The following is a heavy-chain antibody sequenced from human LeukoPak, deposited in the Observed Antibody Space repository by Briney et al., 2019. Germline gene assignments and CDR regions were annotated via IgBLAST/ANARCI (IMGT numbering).Heavy chain of an antibody. CDR1: GFTFSSYA. Sequence: PGGSLRLSCAASGFTFSSYAMSWVRQAPGKGLEWVSAISGSGGSTYYADSVKGRFTISRDNSKNTLYLQMNSLRAEDTAVYYCAKSLEPTSEYSSSWYYFDYWGQGTLVTVSS. V-gene: IGHV3-23*01. CDR3: AKSLEPTSEYSSSWYYFDY. J-gene: IGHJ4*02. D-gene: IGHD6-13*01. CDR2: ISGSGGST.